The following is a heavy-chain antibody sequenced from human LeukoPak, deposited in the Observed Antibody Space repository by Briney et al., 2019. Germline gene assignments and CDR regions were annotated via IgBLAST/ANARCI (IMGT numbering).Heavy chain of an antibody. V-gene: IGHV3-21*06. Sequence: GGSLRLSCAASGFTFSSYNMNWVRQAPGKGLEWVSSISSSSSYIYYADSMKGRFTISRDNAKNSLYLQMYSLRAEDTAVYYCARVGKNGWDFDHWGQGTLVTVSS. CDR1: GFTFSSYN. CDR2: ISSSSSYI. CDR3: ARVGKNGWDFDH. J-gene: IGHJ4*02. D-gene: IGHD6-19*01.